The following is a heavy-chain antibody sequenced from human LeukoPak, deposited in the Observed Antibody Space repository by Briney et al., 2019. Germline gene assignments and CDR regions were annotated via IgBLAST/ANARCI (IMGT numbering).Heavy chain of an antibody. D-gene: IGHD3-3*01. V-gene: IGHV1-2*02. CDR2: INPNSGGT. J-gene: IGHJ4*02. Sequence: ASVKVSCKASGYTFTGYYMHWVRQAPGQGLEWMGWINPNSGGTNYAQKFQGRVTMTRDTSISTAYMELSRLRSDDTAVYYCALIWIFGVDPFDYWGQGTLVTVSS. CDR3: ALIWIFGVDPFDY. CDR1: GYTFTGYY.